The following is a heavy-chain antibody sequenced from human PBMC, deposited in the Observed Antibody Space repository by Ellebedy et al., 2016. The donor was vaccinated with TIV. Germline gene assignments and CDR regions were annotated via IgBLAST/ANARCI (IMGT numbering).Heavy chain of an antibody. CDR3: ATVTVFGVDYWYFDL. Sequence: FQGRVTMTEDTSTDTAYMELSSLRSEDTAVYYCATVTVFGVDYWYFDLWGRGTLVTVSS. V-gene: IGHV1-24*01. D-gene: IGHD3-3*01. J-gene: IGHJ2*01.